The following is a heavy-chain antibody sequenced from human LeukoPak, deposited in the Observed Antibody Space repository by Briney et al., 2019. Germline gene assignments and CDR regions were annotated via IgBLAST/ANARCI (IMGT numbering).Heavy chain of an antibody. Sequence: SETLSLTCTVSGGSISSSSYYWGWIRQPPGKGLEWIGSIYYSGSTYYNPSLKSRVTISVDTSKNQFSLKLRSVTAADTAVYYCARSVWFGELLSTPNWYFDLWGRGTLVTVSS. CDR1: GGSISSSSYY. J-gene: IGHJ2*01. D-gene: IGHD3-10*01. CDR2: IYYSGST. CDR3: ARSVWFGELLSTPNWYFDL. V-gene: IGHV4-39*07.